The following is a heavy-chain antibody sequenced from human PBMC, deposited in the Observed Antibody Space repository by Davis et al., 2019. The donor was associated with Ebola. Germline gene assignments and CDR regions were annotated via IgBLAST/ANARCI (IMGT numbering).Heavy chain of an antibody. D-gene: IGHD5-12*01. CDR1: GFTFSSYW. CDR2: ISYDGSNK. Sequence: GESLKISCAASGFTFSSYWMSWVRQAPGKGLEWVAVISYDGSNKYYADSVKGRFTISRDNSKNTLYLQMNSLRAEDTAVYYCAIGFSRYYYYGMDVWGQGTTVTVSS. J-gene: IGHJ6*02. V-gene: IGHV3-30*03. CDR3: AIGFSRYYYYGMDV.